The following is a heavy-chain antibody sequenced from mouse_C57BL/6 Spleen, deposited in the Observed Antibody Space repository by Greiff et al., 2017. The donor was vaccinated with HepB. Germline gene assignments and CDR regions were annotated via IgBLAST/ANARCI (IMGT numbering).Heavy chain of an antibody. V-gene: IGHV14-3*01. CDR3: ASGEKAIRWFPFAY. D-gene: IGHD2-3*01. J-gene: IGHJ3*01. Sequence: VQLKQSVAELVRPGASVKLSCTASGFNIKNTYMHWVKQRPEQGLEWIGRIDPANGNTKYAPKFQGKATITADTSSNTAYLQLSSLTSEDTAIYYCASGEKAIRWFPFAYWGKGTLVTVSA. CDR2: IDPANGNT. CDR1: GFNIKNTY.